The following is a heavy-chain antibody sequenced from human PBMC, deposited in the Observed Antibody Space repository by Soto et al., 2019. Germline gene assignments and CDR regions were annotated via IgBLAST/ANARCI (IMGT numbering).Heavy chain of an antibody. D-gene: IGHD3-10*01. V-gene: IGHV1-69*08. CDR3: ARDDHGIGDAFDI. CDR2: IIPILGIA. CDR1: GGTFSSYT. J-gene: IGHJ3*02. Sequence: QVQLVQSGAEVKKPGSSVKVSCKASGGTFSSYTISWVRQAPGQGLEWMGRIIPILGIANYAQEFQGSVTVTADKSTSTAYMEVSSLRYEDTAVYYCARDDHGIGDAFDIWGQGTMGTVSS.